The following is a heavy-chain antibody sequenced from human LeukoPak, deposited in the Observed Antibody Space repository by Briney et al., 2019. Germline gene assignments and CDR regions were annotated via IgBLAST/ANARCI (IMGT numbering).Heavy chain of an antibody. V-gene: IGHV4-61*01. J-gene: IGHJ5*02. CDR2: IYNGVNT. D-gene: IGHD1-26*01. CDR1: GASVSSASY. CDR3: ARSRAFNSGAFDP. Sequence: SETLSLTCTVSGASVSSASYWSWIRQPPGQGVEWIAHIYNGVNTNYNPSLKSRVTISVDTSKNQFSLRLNSVTAADTAVYYCARSRAFNSGAFDPWGQGSLVTVSS.